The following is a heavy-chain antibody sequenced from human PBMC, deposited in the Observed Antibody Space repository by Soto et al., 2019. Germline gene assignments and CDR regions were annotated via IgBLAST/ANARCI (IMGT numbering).Heavy chain of an antibody. D-gene: IGHD2-21*01. CDR1: GFTFSSYS. Sequence: EVQLVESGGGLVKPGGSLRLSCAASGFTFSSYSMNWVRQAPGKGLEWVSSISSSSSYIYYADSVKGRFTISRDNAKNSLYLHMNSLRAEDTAAYYCARASLKAYCGGDCYSWYFDLWGRGTLVTVS. J-gene: IGHJ2*01. V-gene: IGHV3-21*01. CDR3: ARASLKAYCGGDCYSWYFDL. CDR2: ISSSSSYI.